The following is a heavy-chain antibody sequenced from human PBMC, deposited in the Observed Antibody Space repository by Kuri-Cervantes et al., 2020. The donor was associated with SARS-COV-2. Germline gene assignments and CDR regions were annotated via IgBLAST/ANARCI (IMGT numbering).Heavy chain of an antibody. D-gene: IGHD2-2*01. CDR1: GGTFSSYA. V-gene: IGHV1-3*04. CDR2: VNTATGNT. J-gene: IGHJ3*02. CDR3: AREVGYCDSGRCYGLDAFDI. Sequence: ASVKVSCKASGGTFSSYAIHWVRQAPGQGLEWMGWVNTATGNTHYSQKFQGRVTITRDTAASTEYMDLNSLRSEDTAVYYCAREVGYCDSGRCYGLDAFDIWGQGTMVTVSS.